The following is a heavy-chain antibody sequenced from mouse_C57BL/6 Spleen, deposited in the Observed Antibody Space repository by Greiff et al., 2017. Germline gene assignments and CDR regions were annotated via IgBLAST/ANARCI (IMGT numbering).Heavy chain of an antibody. J-gene: IGHJ3*01. CDR2: IHPSDSET. CDR1: GYTFTSYW. D-gene: IGHD1-1*02. CDR3: ASEDYGRQRCFAS. Sequence: QVQLQQPGAELVKPGASVKVSCKASGYTFTSYWMHWVKQRPGQGLEWIGRIHPSDSETHYNQKIKDKATLTVDKSSSTAYMQLSSLTSEDSAVYYCASEDYGRQRCFASWRPATLVTVSA. V-gene: IGHV1-74*01.